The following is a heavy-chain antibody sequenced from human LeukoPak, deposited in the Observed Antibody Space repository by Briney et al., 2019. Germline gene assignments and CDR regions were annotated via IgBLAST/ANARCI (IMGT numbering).Heavy chain of an antibody. D-gene: IGHD3-3*01. Sequence: GGSLRLSCAASGFTFSNAWMSWVRQAPGKGLEWVGRIKSKTDGGTTDYAAPVKGRFTISRDDSKNTLYLQMNSLKTEDTAVYYCTTDGVEHYYYYYMDVWGKGTTVTVSS. CDR1: GFTFSNAW. CDR2: IKSKTDGGTT. J-gene: IGHJ6*03. V-gene: IGHV3-15*01. CDR3: TTDGVEHYYYYYMDV.